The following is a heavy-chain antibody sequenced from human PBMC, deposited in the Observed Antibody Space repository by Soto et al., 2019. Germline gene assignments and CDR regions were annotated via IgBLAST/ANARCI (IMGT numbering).Heavy chain of an antibody. V-gene: IGHV4-59*01. D-gene: IGHD2-15*01. CDR1: GGTIRRYG. Sequence: PSETLSLTSTVSGGTIRRYGWSWIRQPPGKGLEWIGYIYYSGSANYNPSLKSRVTISVDTSKNQFSLKLSPMIAADTAVYYCARVEYTGGIFYAFDYWGQGILVTVSS. CDR2: IYYSGSA. CDR3: ARVEYTGGIFYAFDY. J-gene: IGHJ4*02.